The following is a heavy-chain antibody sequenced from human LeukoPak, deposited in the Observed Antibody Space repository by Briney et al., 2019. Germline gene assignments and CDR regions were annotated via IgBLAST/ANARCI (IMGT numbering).Heavy chain of an antibody. CDR2: IIPIFGTA. V-gene: IGHV1-69*05. D-gene: IGHD2-8*01. J-gene: IGHJ4*02. CDR1: GGTFSRYA. Sequence: SVTVSCKASGGTFSRYAISWVRQAPGQGLEWMGGIIPIFGTANYAQKFQRRVTITTDESTSTAYVELSSLRSEDTAVYYCARVSTLANGVLDYWGQGTLVTVSS. CDR3: ARVSTLANGVLDY.